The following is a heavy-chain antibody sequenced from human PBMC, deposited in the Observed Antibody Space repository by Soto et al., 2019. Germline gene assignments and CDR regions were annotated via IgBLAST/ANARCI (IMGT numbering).Heavy chain of an antibody. J-gene: IGHJ4*02. D-gene: IGHD6-19*01. CDR2: INAGNGNT. Sequence: GASVKVSCKASGYTFTGYAMHWVRQAPGQRLEWMGWINAGNGNTKYSQKFQARVTITRDTSASTAYMELSSLRSEDTSVYYCARAVAVPADFDYWGQGTLVTAPQ. V-gene: IGHV1-3*01. CDR3: ARAVAVPADFDY. CDR1: GYTFTGYA.